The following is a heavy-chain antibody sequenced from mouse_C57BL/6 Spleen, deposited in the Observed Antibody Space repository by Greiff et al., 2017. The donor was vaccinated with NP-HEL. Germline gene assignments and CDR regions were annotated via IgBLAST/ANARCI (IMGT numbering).Heavy chain of an antibody. D-gene: IGHD1-1*01. Sequence: QVQLKQSGAELVMPGASVKLSCKASGYTFTSYWMHWVKQRPGQGLEWIGEIDPSDSYTNYNQKFKGKSTLTVDKSSSTAYMQLSSLTSEGSAVYYCARGGYYGREGFAYWGQGTLVTVSA. J-gene: IGHJ3*01. CDR3: ARGGYYGREGFAY. V-gene: IGHV1-69*01. CDR2: IDPSDSYT. CDR1: GYTFTSYW.